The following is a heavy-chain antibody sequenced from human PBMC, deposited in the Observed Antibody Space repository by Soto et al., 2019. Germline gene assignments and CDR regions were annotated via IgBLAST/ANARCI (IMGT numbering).Heavy chain of an antibody. Sequence: ASVKVSCKASGYTFTGYYLHWVRQAPGQGLEWMGWINPNSGGTNYAQKFQGCVTMTRDTSINTVYMELSRLKSDDTAVYYCARGLRFLELLSLRPGYYHGMDVWGHGTTVTVS. J-gene: IGHJ6*02. CDR3: ARGLRFLELLSLRPGYYHGMDV. D-gene: IGHD3-3*01. CDR2: INPNSGGT. V-gene: IGHV1-2*04. CDR1: GYTFTGYY.